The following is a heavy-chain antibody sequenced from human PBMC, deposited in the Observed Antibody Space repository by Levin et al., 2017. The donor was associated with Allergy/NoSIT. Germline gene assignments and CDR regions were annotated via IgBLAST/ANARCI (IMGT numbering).Heavy chain of an antibody. CDR3: ARAPLGGYRSSWYDY. D-gene: IGHD6-13*01. V-gene: IGHV3-21*01. CDR2: ISSSSSYI. J-gene: IGHJ4*02. Sequence: TAGGSLRLSCAASGFTFSSYSLNWVRQAPGKGLEWVSSISSSSSYIYYADSVKGRFTISRDNAKNSLYLQMNSLRAEDTAVYYCARAPLGGYRSSWYDYWGQGTLVTVSS. CDR1: GFTFSSYS.